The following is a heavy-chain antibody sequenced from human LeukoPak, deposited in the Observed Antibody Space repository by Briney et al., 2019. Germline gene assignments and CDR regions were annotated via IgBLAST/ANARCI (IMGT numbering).Heavy chain of an antibody. V-gene: IGHV4-30-4*08. Sequence: PSQTLSLTCTVSGGSISSGDYYWSCIRQPPGKGLECIGYIYYSGSTYYNPSLKSRVTISVDTSKNQFSLKLSSVTAADTAVYYCARAPITVRGSPFDYWGQGTLVTVSS. CDR1: GGSISSGDYY. D-gene: IGHD4-11*01. CDR3: ARAPITVRGSPFDY. J-gene: IGHJ4*02. CDR2: IYYSGST.